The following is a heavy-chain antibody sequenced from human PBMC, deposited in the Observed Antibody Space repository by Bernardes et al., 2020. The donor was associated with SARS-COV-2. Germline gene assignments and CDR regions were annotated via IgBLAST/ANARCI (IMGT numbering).Heavy chain of an antibody. Sequence: GRSLRLSCAASVFTFSSYCGSWVRQAPAKGLEWVAYIKQDGSEYYSVVSVKGRFTISRDNAKNSLYLQMNSLRVEDTALYYCARDCIAMFGQHRGPLWYWSEGTLVTVSS. CDR3: ARDCIAMFGQHRGPLWY. V-gene: IGHV3-7*01. J-gene: IGHJ4*02. CDR1: VFTFSSYC. D-gene: IGHD3-3*01. CDR2: IKQDGSEY.